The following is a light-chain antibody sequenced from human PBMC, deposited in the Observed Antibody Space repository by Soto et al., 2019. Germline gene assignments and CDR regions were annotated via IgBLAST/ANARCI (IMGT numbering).Light chain of an antibody. CDR2: EVS. J-gene: IGLJ2*01. CDR1: SSDVGGYNY. V-gene: IGLV2-14*01. Sequence: QYALTQPASVSGSPGQSITISCTGTSSDVGGYNYVSWFQQHPGKAPKLMIYEVSNRPSGVSNRFSGSKSGNTASLTISGLQAEDEVDYYCSSYTSSITLVVFGGGTKLTVL. CDR3: SSYTSSITLVV.